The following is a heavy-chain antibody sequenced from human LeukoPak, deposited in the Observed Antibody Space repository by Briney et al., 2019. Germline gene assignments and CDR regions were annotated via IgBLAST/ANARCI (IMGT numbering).Heavy chain of an antibody. CDR1: GGSISSYY. D-gene: IGHD4-17*01. CDR2: IYTSGST. CDR3: ARSTVTSHWFDP. V-gene: IGHV4-4*07. Sequence: SETLSLTCTVSGGSISSYYWSWIRQPAGKGLEWIGRIYTSGSTNYNPSLKSRVTISVDTSENQFSLKLTSVTAADTAVYYCARSTVTSHWFDPWGQGTLVTVSS. J-gene: IGHJ5*02.